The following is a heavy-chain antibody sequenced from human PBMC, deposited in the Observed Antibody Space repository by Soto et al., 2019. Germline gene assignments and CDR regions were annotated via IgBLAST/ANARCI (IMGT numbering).Heavy chain of an antibody. J-gene: IGHJ6*02. V-gene: IGHV3-74*01. Sequence: GGSLRLSCAASGFSFNDNWMHWVRQVPGKGLMWVSRLKSDGRDTIYADSVKGRFTVSRDSAKNTLYLQMSSLRVEDTAVYYCVREMPVPIRGGYYYYSVLDAWGQGTTVTVSS. CDR3: VREMPVPIRGGYYYYSVLDA. CDR2: LKSDGRDT. CDR1: GFSFNDNW. D-gene: IGHD2-2*01.